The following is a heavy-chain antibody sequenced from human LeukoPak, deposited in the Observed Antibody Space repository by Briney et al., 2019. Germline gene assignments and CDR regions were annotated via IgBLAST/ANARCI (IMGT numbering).Heavy chain of an antibody. V-gene: IGHV3-30*18. CDR3: AKEVHGDLTPPYFDY. J-gene: IGHJ4*02. D-gene: IGHD4-17*01. Sequence: PGGSLRLSCAASGFTFSSYGMHWVRQAPGKGLEWVAVISYDGSNKYYADSVKGRFTISRDNSKNTLYLQMNSLRAEGTAVYYCAKEVHGDLTPPYFDYWGQGTLVTVSS. CDR2: ISYDGSNK. CDR1: GFTFSSYG.